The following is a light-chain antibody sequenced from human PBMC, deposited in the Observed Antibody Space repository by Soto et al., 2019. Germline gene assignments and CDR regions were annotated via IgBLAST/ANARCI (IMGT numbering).Light chain of an antibody. CDR1: SSDIGGYNY. CDR3: SSFTRSNTYV. V-gene: IGLV2-14*03. J-gene: IGLJ1*01. CDR2: DVS. Sequence: QSALTQPASVSGSPGQSITISCTGTSSDIGGYNYVSWYQQHPGKAPKLFIYDVSNRPSGVSDRVSGSKSGNTASLTISGLQAEDEGDYYCSSFTRSNTYVFGTGTKLTVL.